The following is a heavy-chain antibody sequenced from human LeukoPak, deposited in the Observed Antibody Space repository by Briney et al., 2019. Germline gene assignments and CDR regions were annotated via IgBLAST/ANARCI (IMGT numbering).Heavy chain of an antibody. J-gene: IGHJ4*02. V-gene: IGHV3-23*01. CDR2: ISERGGST. CDR1: GITLSNYG. Sequence: GGSLRLYCVVSGITLSNYGMSWIRQAPGKGLEWVSGISERGGSTNYADFVKARFIISRDTSKNTAYLQMNRLRVEDTAVYFCAKRGIVIRAVIIIGFHKEAYYFDYWGQGILVTVSS. CDR3: AKRGIVIRAVIIIGFHKEAYYFDY. D-gene: IGHD3-10*01.